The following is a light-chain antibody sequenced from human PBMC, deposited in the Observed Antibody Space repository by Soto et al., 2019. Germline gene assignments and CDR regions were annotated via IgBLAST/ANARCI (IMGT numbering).Light chain of an antibody. V-gene: IGKV2-24*01. Sequence: DIVMTQTPLSSPVTLGQPASVSCRSSQSLVHSDGNTYLSWLQQRPGQPPRLLICKISNRFTGVPDRLGGSGAGRDFTLKISRVEAEDVGVYYCMQATQFPSYTFGQGTKLEIK. CDR1: QSLVHSDGNTY. CDR3: MQATQFPSYT. CDR2: KIS. J-gene: IGKJ2*01.